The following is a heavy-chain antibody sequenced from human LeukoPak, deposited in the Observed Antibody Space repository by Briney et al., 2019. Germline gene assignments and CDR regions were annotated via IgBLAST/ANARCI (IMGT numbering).Heavy chain of an antibody. D-gene: IGHD3-22*01. CDR1: GYTFTGYY. CDR2: INPNSGGT. CDR3: AREEFYDSSGYYIPDAFDI. Sequence: ASVKVSCKASGYTFTGYYMHWVRQAPGQGLEWMGWINPNSGGTNYAQKFQGRVAMTRDTSISTAYMELSRLRSDDTAVYYCAREEFYDSSGYYIPDAFDIWGQGTMVTVSS. J-gene: IGHJ3*02. V-gene: IGHV1-2*02.